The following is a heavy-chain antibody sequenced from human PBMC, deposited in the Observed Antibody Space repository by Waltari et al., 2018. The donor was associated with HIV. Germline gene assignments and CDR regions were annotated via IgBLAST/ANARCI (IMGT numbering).Heavy chain of an antibody. CDR1: GFTFRSYG. CDR3: ARDFWGGYYYGMDV. J-gene: IGHJ6*02. D-gene: IGHD3-16*01. Sequence: EVQLVESGGGLVKPGGSVRLPCAASGFTFRSYGMNWVRQAPGKGLEWVSSISSSSSYIYYADSVKGRFTISRDNAKNSLYLQMNSLRAEDTAVYYCARDFWGGYYYGMDVWGQGTTVTVSS. V-gene: IGHV3-21*01. CDR2: ISSSSSYI.